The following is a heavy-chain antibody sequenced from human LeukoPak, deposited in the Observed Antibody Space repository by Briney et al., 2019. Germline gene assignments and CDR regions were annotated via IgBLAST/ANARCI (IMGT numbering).Heavy chain of an antibody. CDR3: AKDMRTINDAFDI. Sequence: GGSLRLSCAASGFTFSSYAMHWVRQAPGKGLEWVAVISYDGSNKYYADSVKGRFTISRDNSKNTLYLQMNSLRAEDTAVYYCAKDMRTINDAFDIWGQGTMVTVSS. V-gene: IGHV3-30-3*01. CDR2: ISYDGSNK. J-gene: IGHJ3*02. D-gene: IGHD3-16*01. CDR1: GFTFSSYA.